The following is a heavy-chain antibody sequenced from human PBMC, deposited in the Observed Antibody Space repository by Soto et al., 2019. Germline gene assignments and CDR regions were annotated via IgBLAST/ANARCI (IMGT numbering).Heavy chain of an antibody. V-gene: IGHV4-34*01. Sequence: QVQLQQWGAGLLKPSETLSLTCAVYGGSFSGYYWSWIRQPPGKGLEWIGEINHSGSTNYNPSLKSRVTISVDTSKNQFSLKLSSVTAADTAVYYCARVLYSNYGGSYYYYAMDVWGQGTTVTVSS. CDR3: ARVLYSNYGGSYYYYAMDV. D-gene: IGHD4-4*01. CDR1: GGSFSGYY. CDR2: INHSGST. J-gene: IGHJ6*02.